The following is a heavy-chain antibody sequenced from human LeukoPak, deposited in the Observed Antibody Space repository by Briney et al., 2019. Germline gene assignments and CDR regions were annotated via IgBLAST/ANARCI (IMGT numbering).Heavy chain of an antibody. CDR1: GGSISSYY. J-gene: IGHJ4*02. CDR3: ARLAGGSDY. V-gene: IGHV4-59*08. CDR2: IYYSGST. Sequence: SETLSLTCTVSGGSISSYYWSWIRQPPGKGLEWIGYIYYSGSTNYNPFLKSRVTISVDTSKNQFSLKLNSVTAADTAVYYCARLAGGSDYWGQGTLVTVSS. D-gene: IGHD3-16*01.